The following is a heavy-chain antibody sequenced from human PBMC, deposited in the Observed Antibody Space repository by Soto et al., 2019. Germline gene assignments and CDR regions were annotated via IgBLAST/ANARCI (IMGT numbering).Heavy chain of an antibody. Sequence: XETLSLTCSVDGWSFSGYYWSWIRQPPGKGLEWIGEINHSGSTNYNPSLKSRVTISVDTSKNQFSLKLSSVTAADTAVYYCARGLLRYYDSSGYPRANWFDHWGQGTLVTVSS. D-gene: IGHD3-22*01. J-gene: IGHJ5*02. CDR1: GWSFSGYY. CDR3: ARGLLRYYDSSGYPRANWFDH. V-gene: IGHV4-34*01. CDR2: INHSGST.